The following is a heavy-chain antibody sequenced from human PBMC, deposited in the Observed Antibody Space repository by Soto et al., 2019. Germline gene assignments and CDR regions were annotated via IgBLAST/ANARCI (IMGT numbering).Heavy chain of an antibody. D-gene: IGHD6-19*01. V-gene: IGHV3-66*01. J-gene: IGHJ4*02. CDR3: ARGSSSGWYGTD. CDR1: GFTVSSNY. Sequence: EVQLVESGGGLVQPGGSLRLSCAASGFTVSSNYMSWVRQAPGKGLEWVSVMYSGGSTYYTDSVERRFTISRDSSKNTLYLQMHSRRAEDTAVYYCARGSSSGWYGTDWGQGTLVTVSS. CDR2: MYSGGST.